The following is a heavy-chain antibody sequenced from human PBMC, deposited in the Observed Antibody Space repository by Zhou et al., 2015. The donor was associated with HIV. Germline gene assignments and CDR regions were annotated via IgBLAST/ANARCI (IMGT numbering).Heavy chain of an antibody. V-gene: IGHV1-69*12. J-gene: IGHJ6*02. CDR3: AREMGLRLGEYAGPLGMDV. CDR2: IIPIFGTA. D-gene: IGHD3-16*01. CDR1: GGTFSSYA. Sequence: QVQLVQSGAEVKKPGSSVKVSCKASGGTFSSYAISWVRQAPGQGLEWMGGIIPIFGTANYAQKFQGRVTITADESTSTAYMELSSLRSEDTAVYYCAREMGLRLGEYAGPLGMDVWGQGTTVTVSS.